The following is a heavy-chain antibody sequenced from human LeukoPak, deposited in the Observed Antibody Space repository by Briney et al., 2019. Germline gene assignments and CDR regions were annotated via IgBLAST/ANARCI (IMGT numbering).Heavy chain of an antibody. Sequence: GGSPRLSCAASGFTFSSYWMHWVRQAPGKGLVWVSRINSDGSSTSYADSVKGRFTISRDNAKNTLYLQMNGLRAEDTAVYYCVRGDYYYMDVWGKGTTVTVSS. J-gene: IGHJ6*03. V-gene: IGHV3-74*01. CDR3: VRGDYYYMDV. CDR2: INSDGSST. CDR1: GFTFSSYW.